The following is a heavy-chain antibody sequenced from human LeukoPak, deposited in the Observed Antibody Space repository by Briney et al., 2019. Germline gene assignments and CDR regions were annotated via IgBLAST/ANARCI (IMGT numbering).Heavy chain of an antibody. V-gene: IGHV4-59*01. D-gene: IGHD3-22*01. Sequence: KPSETLSLTCTVSGTSINYSYWSWIRQSSGKGLEWIGYIYYSGNTNYNPSLKSRVTIAVDTSKNQFSLKLTSMTAADTAVYYCARGIRAVITPRLWFDLWGQGTLVTVSS. CDR2: IYYSGNT. CDR1: GTSINYSY. CDR3: ARGIRAVITPRLWFDL. J-gene: IGHJ5*02.